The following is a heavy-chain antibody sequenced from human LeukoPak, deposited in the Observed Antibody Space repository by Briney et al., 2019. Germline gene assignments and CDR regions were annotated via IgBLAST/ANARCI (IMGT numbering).Heavy chain of an antibody. CDR3: AGADAYRYGGGDVFDI. V-gene: IGHV1-46*01. CDR2: INHSGTST. Sequence: ASVKISFKASGSTFTNYYMHWLRQAPGQGLEWMGVINHSGTSTGYAQKFLGRVTTITGTNPSTVHLELSSLRVADAPVCYCAGADAYRYGGGDVFDIGGQGTMVTVS. D-gene: IGHD5-18*01. CDR1: GSTFTNYY. J-gene: IGHJ3*02.